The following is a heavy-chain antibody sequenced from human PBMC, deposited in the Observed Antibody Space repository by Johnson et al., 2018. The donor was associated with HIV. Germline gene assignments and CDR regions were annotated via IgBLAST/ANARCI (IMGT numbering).Heavy chain of an antibody. CDR1: GFTFSSYA. D-gene: IGHD2-8*02. V-gene: IGHV3-30*04. Sequence: QVQLVESGGGVVQPGRSLRLSCAASGFTFSSYAMHWVRQAPGKGLEWVAVIWYDGSHKYYADSVKGRFTISRDNSKNTLYLQMNSLRADDTAVYYCARDEEVMYAMGAFDIWGQGTMLTVSS. CDR2: IWYDGSHK. CDR3: ARDEEVMYAMGAFDI. J-gene: IGHJ3*02.